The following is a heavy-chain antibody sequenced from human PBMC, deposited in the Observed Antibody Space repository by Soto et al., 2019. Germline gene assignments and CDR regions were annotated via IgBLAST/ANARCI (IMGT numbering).Heavy chain of an antibody. CDR3: ARISRDYYNYYMDV. CDR1: SGYISSSNW. D-gene: IGHD3-3*01. J-gene: IGHJ6*03. CDR2: IYHSGSA. Sequence: QVQLQESGSGLVKPSGTLSLTCAVSSGYISSSNWWSWVRQPPGKGLEWIGEIYHSGSANYNPSLKSRVTMSVDQSKNQFSLKLSSVTAADTAVYYCARISRDYYNYYMDVWGRGTTVTVS. V-gene: IGHV4-4*02.